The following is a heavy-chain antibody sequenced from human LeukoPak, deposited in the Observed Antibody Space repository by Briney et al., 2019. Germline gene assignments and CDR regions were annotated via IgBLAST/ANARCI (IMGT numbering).Heavy chain of an antibody. Sequence: GGSLRLSCAASGFTFSSYAMHWVRQAPGKGLEWVAVISYDGSNKYYADSVKGRFTISRDNSKNTLYLQMNSLRAEDTAVYYCARGPRSRGYFDYWGQGTLVTVSS. J-gene: IGHJ4*02. CDR3: ARGPRSRGYFDY. D-gene: IGHD1-14*01. V-gene: IGHV3-30-3*01. CDR1: GFTFSSYA. CDR2: ISYDGSNK.